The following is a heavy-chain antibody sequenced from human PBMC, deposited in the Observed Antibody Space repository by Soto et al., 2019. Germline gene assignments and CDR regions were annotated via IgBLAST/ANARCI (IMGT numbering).Heavy chain of an antibody. CDR1: GGSIDYSHSF. J-gene: IGHJ4*02. D-gene: IGHD2-15*01. V-gene: IGHV4-39*01. CDR3: LGGAEAATRHTDSDS. Sequence: PSETLSLTYDVSGGSIDYSHSFSRWVRQPPGQGLAFHGKVSYSGGAYYSPPLKSPVTVSVDTSNNQLSLRWDSGTAAATAVYYCLGGAEAATRHTDSDSWGQGSRVTVAS. CDR2: VSYSGGA.